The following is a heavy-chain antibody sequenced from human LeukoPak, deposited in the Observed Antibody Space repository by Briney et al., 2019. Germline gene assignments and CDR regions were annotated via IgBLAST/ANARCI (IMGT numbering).Heavy chain of an antibody. CDR1: GGTFSNYA. CDR2: IIPIFGTA. V-gene: IGHV1-69*05. J-gene: IGHJ4*02. D-gene: IGHD2-21*01. CDR3: ARSLWWKRGDY. Sequence: GSSVKVSCKASGGTFSNYAISWVRQASGQGLEWMGGIIPIFGTAKYAQKFQGRVTMTRNTSISTAYMELSSLRSEDTAVYYCARSLWWKRGDYWGQGTLVNVSS.